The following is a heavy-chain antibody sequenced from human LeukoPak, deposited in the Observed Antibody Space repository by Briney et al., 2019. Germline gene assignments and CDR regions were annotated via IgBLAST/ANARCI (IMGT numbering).Heavy chain of an antibody. J-gene: IGHJ4*02. CDR1: GFTFATYV. D-gene: IGHD5-24*01. V-gene: IGHV3-23*01. CDR2: VGGDGRVT. CDR3: AKGISADGYNFERGADY. Sequence: PGGSLRLSCAASGFTFATYVMTWVRQAPGKGLEWVSSVGGDGRVTYYADSVKGRFTISRDNSKYTIFLQMNSLRVEDTAVYYCAKGISADGYNFERGADYWGQGAQVIVSS.